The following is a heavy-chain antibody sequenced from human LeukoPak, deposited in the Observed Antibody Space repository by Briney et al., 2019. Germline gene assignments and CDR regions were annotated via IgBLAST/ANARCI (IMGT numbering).Heavy chain of an antibody. V-gene: IGHV1-18*01. CDR1: GYTFSSFG. CDR3: ARAARDYGSSGLLGH. Sequence: ASVKVSCKATGYTFSSFGISWVRQATGQGLEWLGWISADTVNTKYTEKLQGRVTMTRDTSTSTAYMELRSLTSDDTAVYYCARAARDYGSSGLLGHWGQGTLVTVSS. D-gene: IGHD3-22*01. J-gene: IGHJ4*02. CDR2: ISADTVNT.